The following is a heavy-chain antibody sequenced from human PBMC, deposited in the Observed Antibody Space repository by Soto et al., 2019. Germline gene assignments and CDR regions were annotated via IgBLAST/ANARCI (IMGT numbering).Heavy chain of an antibody. CDR3: ARRRPQEGGPQKRFAH. D-gene: IGHD2-15*01. J-gene: IGHJ4*02. CDR1: GDSISSSTYS. CDR2: IYYSGKT. Sequence: SETLSLTCTVSGDSISSSTYSWGWIRQPPGKGLEYIGTIYYSGKTYYNWPLESRVTMSLDTSKNQFSLRLTSVTAADTALYYCARRRPQEGGPQKRFAHWGQGTLVTVSS. V-gene: IGHV4-39*01.